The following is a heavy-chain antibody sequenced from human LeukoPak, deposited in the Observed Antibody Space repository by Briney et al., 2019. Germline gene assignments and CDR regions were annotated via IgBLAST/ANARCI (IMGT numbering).Heavy chain of an antibody. CDR1: GGSISSNSYY. CDR3: ARDFGGSGSYFNWFDP. J-gene: IGHJ5*02. V-gene: IGHV4-39*07. D-gene: IGHD3-10*01. CDR2: IHYSGST. Sequence: SETLSLTCTVSGGSISSNSYYWGWIRQPPGKGLEWVGSIHYSGSTYYNPSLKSRVTISVDTSKNQFSLKLSSVTAADTAVYYCARDFGGSGSYFNWFDPWGQGTLVTVSS.